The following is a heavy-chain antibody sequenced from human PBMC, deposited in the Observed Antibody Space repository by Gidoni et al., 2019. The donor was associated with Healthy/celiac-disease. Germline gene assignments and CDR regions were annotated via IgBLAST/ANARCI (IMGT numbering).Heavy chain of an antibody. V-gene: IGHV4-4*07. CDR3: ARDHTYYDFWSGYVDYYYYGMDV. CDR2: IYTSGST. CDR1: GVSISSYD. Sequence: QVQLQESGPGLVKPSETLSLTCTVSGVSISSYDWRWIRQPAGKGLEWIGRIYTSGSTNYNPSLKSRVTMSVDTSKNQFSLKLSSVTAADTAVYYCARDHTYYDFWSGYVDYYYYGMDVWGQGTTVTVSS. J-gene: IGHJ6*02. D-gene: IGHD3-3*01.